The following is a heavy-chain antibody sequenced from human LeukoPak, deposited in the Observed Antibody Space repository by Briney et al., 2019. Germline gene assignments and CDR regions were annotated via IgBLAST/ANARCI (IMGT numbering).Heavy chain of an antibody. CDR1: GFTFSSYS. D-gene: IGHD3-22*01. CDR2: ISSSSSYI. V-gene: IGHV3-21*01. J-gene: IGHJ4*02. CDR3: ARDPLYDSSGYYQIDY. Sequence: GGSLRLSCAASGFTFSSYSMNWVRQAPGKGLEWVSSISSSSSYIYYADSVKGRFTISRDNAKNSLYLQMNSLRAEDTAVYYCARDPLYDSSGYYQIDYRGQGTLVTVSS.